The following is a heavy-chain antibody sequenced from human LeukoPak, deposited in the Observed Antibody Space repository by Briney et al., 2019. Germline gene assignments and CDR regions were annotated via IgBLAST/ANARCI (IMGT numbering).Heavy chain of an antibody. J-gene: IGHJ4*02. Sequence: SETLSLTCTVSGGSINSYYWSWIRQSPGRGLEWIGYIYYSGTSSYHPSLESRVTMSIDTSKNQFSLNLTSVTAADAAVYYCARHLVATLGVFDYWGQGALVTVSS. CDR1: GGSINSYY. CDR2: IYYSGTS. D-gene: IGHD2-8*01. V-gene: IGHV4-59*08. CDR3: ARHLVATLGVFDY.